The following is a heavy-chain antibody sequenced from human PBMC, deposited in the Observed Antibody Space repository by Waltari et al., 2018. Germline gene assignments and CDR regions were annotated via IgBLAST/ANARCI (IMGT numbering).Heavy chain of an antibody. CDR1: GGSISSSSYY. D-gene: IGHD6-19*01. Sequence: QLQLQESGPGLVKPSETLSLTCPVSGGSISSSSYYWGWIRQPPGKGLEWIGSIYYSGSTYYNPSLKSRVTISVDTSKNQFSLKLSSVTAADTAVYYCARRGLIAVAGTGAFDYWGQGTLVTVSS. CDR3: ARRGLIAVAGTGAFDY. V-gene: IGHV4-39*01. CDR2: IYYSGST. J-gene: IGHJ4*02.